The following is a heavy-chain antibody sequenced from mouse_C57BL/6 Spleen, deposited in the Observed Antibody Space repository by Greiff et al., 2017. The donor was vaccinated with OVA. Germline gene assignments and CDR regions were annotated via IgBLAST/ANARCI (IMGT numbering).Heavy chain of an antibody. CDR1: GYTFTSYW. V-gene: IGHV1-53*01. J-gene: IGHJ2*01. Sequence: QVQLQQPGTELVKPGASVKLSCKASGYTFTSYWMHWVKQRPGQGLEWIGNINPSNGGTNYNEKFKSKATLTEDTSSSTAYMQLSSLTSEDSAVYDCARGENWTHYFDYWGKGTTLTVSS. CDR2: INPSNGGT. CDR3: ARGENWTHYFDY.